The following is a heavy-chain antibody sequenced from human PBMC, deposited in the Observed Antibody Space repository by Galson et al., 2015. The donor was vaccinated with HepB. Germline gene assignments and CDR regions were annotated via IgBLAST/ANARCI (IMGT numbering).Heavy chain of an antibody. Sequence: LSLTCTVSGGSISGSDDYWDWIRQPPGKGLEWIGSIHYTDKSYLAPSLDSRATMSVDTSKNQFSLSLDYVAAADTAVYYCVRHRNYGFIFYAMDVWGQGTTVTVSS. D-gene: IGHD1-7*01. J-gene: IGHJ6*02. CDR1: GGSISGSDDY. CDR3: VRHRNYGFIFYAMDV. CDR2: IHYTDKS. V-gene: IGHV4-39*01.